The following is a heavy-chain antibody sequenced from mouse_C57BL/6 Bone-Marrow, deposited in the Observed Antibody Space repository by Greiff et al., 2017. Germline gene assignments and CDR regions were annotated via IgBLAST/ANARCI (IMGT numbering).Heavy chain of an antibody. CDR3: ARRAAGNYFAWFAY. CDR2: IYPGSGNT. D-gene: IGHD2-1*01. J-gene: IGHJ3*01. CDR1: GYSFTSYY. V-gene: IGHV1-66*01. Sequence: VQLQQSGPELVKPGASVKISCKASGYSFTSYYIHWVKQRPGQGLEWIGWIYPGSGNTKYNEKFKGKATLTADTSSSTAYMQLSSLTSGDSAVYYCARRAAGNYFAWFAYWGQGTLVTVSA.